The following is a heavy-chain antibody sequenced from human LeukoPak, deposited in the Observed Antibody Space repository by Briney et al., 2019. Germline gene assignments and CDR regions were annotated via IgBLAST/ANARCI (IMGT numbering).Heavy chain of an antibody. CDR2: ISQSGNS. CDR3: ARQKPSTFRQYGRGRPLDS. V-gene: IGHV4-34*01. D-gene: IGHD4-11*01. CDR1: GGSLSGSY. J-gene: IGHJ4*02. Sequence: PSETLSLSCYVTGGSLSGSYWSWIRQSPEKGLEWIGEISQSGNSNYNPSLKSRVTILVDTSKNQFSLKLSSVTAADTAVYYCARQKPSTFRQYGRGRPLDSWGQGTLVTVSS.